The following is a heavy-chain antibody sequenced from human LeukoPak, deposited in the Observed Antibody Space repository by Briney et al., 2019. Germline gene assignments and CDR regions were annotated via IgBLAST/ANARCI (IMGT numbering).Heavy chain of an antibody. CDR1: VYTFTCYG. CDR3: ARDKICSSTSGYNWCDP. V-gene: IGHV1-18*01. CDR2: ISAYNGNT. J-gene: IGHJ5*02. Sequence: AAVKGSCKACVYTFTCYGISWVRQASGQGLAWMGWISAYNGNTNYAQELQGRVTMARDTSTSTVYMELSSLRSEDTAVYYCARDKICSSTSGYNWCDPWGQGTLVTVSS. D-gene: IGHD2-2*01.